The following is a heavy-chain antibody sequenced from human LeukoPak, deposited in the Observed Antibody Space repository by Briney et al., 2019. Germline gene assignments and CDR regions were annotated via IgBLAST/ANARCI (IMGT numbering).Heavy chain of an antibody. CDR3: AISHYYDSSGYYSFDY. J-gene: IGHJ4*02. D-gene: IGHD3-22*01. CDR1: GFTFSNYA. Sequence: TGGSLRLSCAASGFTFSNYAMHWVRQAPGKGLEWVAVISYDGSNKYYADSVKGRFTISRDNSKNTLYLQMNSLRAEDTAVYYCAISHYYDSSGYYSFDYWGQGTLVTVSS. CDR2: ISYDGSNK. V-gene: IGHV3-30-3*01.